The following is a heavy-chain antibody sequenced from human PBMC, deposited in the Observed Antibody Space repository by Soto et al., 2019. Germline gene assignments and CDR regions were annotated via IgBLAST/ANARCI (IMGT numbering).Heavy chain of an antibody. D-gene: IGHD2-15*01. CDR3: AKSLLFVDHAYMDV. J-gene: IGHJ6*03. CDR1: GYTFTSYG. CDR2: IIPNNDNT. Sequence: ASVKVSCKASGYTFTSYGISWVRQAPGQGLEWMGWIIPNNDNTNYAQKFQDRVTMTADRSTRTAYMELRSLRPEDTAVYYCAKSLLFVDHAYMDVWGKGTTVTVSS. V-gene: IGHV1-18*01.